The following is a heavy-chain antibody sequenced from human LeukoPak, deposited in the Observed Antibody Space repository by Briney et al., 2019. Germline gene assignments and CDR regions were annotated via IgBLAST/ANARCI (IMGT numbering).Heavy chain of an antibody. D-gene: IGHD3-10*01. CDR1: GFTFSSYA. Sequence: GGSLRLSCAASGFTFSSYAMSWVRQAPGKGLEWVSTIEISGGSTYYADSVKGRFTISRDNSKNTVYLQMNSLRAEDTAVYYCAKDYYYGSGSPIVYFDYWGQGTLVTVSS. J-gene: IGHJ4*02. CDR2: IEISGGST. CDR3: AKDYYYGSGSPIVYFDY. V-gene: IGHV3-23*01.